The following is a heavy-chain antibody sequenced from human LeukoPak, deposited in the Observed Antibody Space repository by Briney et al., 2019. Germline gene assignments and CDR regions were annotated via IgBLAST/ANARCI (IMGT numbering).Heavy chain of an antibody. CDR3: ARVRRELGSPIAFDI. J-gene: IGHJ3*02. Sequence: SETLSLTCTVSGGSISSGSYYWSWIRQPAGKGLEWIGRIYTSGSTYYNPSLKSRVTISVDTSKNQFSLKLSSVTAADTAVYYCARVRRELGSPIAFDIWGQGTMVTVSS. CDR1: GGSISSGSYY. D-gene: IGHD1-26*01. CDR2: IYTSGST. V-gene: IGHV4-61*02.